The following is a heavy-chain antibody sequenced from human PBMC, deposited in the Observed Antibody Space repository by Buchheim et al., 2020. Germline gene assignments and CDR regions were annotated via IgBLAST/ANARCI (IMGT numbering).Heavy chain of an antibody. CDR3: ARGVPHYDRNGYREYADY. CDR1: GGSLSNYY. V-gene: IGHV4-59*01. J-gene: IGHJ4*02. Sequence: QVQLQESGPGLVRPSETLSLTCTVSGGSLSNYYWRWIRQTPGKGLEWIGYVYYTGVTNYNPSLKSRITISIDTSRNQFSLKMRSVTAADTAVYYCARGVPHYDRNGYREYADYLGQGTL. CDR2: VYYTGVT. D-gene: IGHD3-22*01.